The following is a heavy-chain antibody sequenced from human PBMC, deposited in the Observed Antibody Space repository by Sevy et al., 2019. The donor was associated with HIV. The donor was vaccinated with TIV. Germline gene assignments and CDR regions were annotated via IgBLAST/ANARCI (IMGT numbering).Heavy chain of an antibody. D-gene: IGHD1-20*01. Sequence: GGSLRLSCAASGFTFSSYSMNWVRQAPGKGLEWVSYISSSSSTIYYADFVKGRFTISRDNAKNSLYLQMNSLRDEDTAVYYCARDRVTGTADFFDYWGQGTLVTVSS. J-gene: IGHJ4*02. CDR2: ISSSSSTI. CDR1: GFTFSSYS. CDR3: ARDRVTGTADFFDY. V-gene: IGHV3-48*02.